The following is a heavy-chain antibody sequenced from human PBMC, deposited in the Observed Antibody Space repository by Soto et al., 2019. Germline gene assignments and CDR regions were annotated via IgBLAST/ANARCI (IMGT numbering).Heavy chain of an antibody. CDR1: GDSISSYY. V-gene: IGHV4-4*07. Sequence: LSLTCTVSGDSISSYYWSWIRQPAGKGLEWIGRIYTSGSTNYNPSLKSRVTMSVDTSRNQFSLKLSSVTAADTAVYYCARGASRRDGYNFDSWGQGTLVTVSS. J-gene: IGHJ5*01. D-gene: IGHD5-12*01. CDR3: ARGASRRDGYNFDS. CDR2: IYTSGST.